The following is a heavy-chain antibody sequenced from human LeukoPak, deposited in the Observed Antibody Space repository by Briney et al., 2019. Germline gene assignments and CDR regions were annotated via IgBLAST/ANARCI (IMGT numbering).Heavy chain of an antibody. D-gene: IGHD2-2*01. CDR2: FDPEDGET. Sequence: ASVTVSCKVSGYTLTELSMHWVRQAPGKGLEWMGGFDPEDGETIYAQKFQGRVTMTEDTSTDTAYMELSSLRSEDTAVYYCATVRYCSSTSCQKDYYYGMDVWGQGTTVTVSS. CDR3: ATVRYCSSTSCQKDYYYGMDV. V-gene: IGHV1-24*01. J-gene: IGHJ6*02. CDR1: GYTLTELS.